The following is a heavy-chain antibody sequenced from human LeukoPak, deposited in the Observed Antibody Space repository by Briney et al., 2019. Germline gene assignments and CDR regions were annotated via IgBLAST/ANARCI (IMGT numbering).Heavy chain of an antibody. CDR3: ARGKGQWLPFRY. Sequence: PSETLSLTCTVSGGSISSYYWSWIRQPPGKGLEWIGYIYYSGSTNYNPSLKSRVTISVDTSKNQFSLKLSSVTAADTAVYYCARGKGQWLPFRYWGQGTLVTVSS. CDR2: IYYSGST. D-gene: IGHD6-19*01. J-gene: IGHJ4*02. CDR1: GGSISSYY. V-gene: IGHV4-59*08.